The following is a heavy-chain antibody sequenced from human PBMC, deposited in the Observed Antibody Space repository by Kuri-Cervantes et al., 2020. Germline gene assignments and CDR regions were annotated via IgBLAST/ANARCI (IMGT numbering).Heavy chain of an antibody. CDR2: IYYSGST. V-gene: IGHV4-59*12. D-gene: IGHD6-13*01. J-gene: IGHJ5*02. CDR3: ARGPMQQLVGGWFDP. CDR1: GGSISSYY. Sequence: SETLSLTCTVSGGSISSYYWSWIRQPPGKGLERIGYIYYSGSTNYNPSLKSRVTISVDTSKNQFSLKLSSVTAADTAVYYCARGPMQQLVGGWFDPWGQGTLVTVSS.